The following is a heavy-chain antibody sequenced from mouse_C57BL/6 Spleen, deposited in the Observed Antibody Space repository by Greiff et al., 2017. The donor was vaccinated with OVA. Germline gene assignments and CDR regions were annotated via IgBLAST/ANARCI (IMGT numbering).Heavy chain of an antibody. CDR1: GYTFTSYW. D-gene: IGHD3-2*02. V-gene: IGHV1-69*01. Sequence: VQLQQSGAELVMPGASVKLSCKASGYTFTSYWMHWVKQRPGQGLEWIGEIDPSDSYTNYNQKFKGKSTLTVDKSSSTAYMQLSSLTSEDSAVYYCARADSSGPFAYWGQGTLVTVSA. CDR2: IDPSDSYT. J-gene: IGHJ3*01. CDR3: ARADSSGPFAY.